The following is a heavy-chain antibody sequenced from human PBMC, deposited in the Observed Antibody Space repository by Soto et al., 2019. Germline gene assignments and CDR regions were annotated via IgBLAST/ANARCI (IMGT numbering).Heavy chain of an antibody. V-gene: IGHV4-30-2*01. D-gene: IGHD3-10*01. CDR2: TYQSGST. CDR3: ARDVAVRGAMGWFDH. J-gene: IGHJ5*02. Sequence: TLYLTCSVSGGSIRSGTYTWNWIRQPPGKGLEWIGYTYQSGSTFYSASLKGRVTITVDRSKNQFSLKLSSVTAADTAVYYCARDVAVRGAMGWFDHWGQGSLVTVSS. CDR1: GGSIRSGTYT.